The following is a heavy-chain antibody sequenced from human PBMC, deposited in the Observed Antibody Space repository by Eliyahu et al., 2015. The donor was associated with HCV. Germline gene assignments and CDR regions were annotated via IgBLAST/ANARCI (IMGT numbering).Heavy chain of an antibody. Sequence: QLQLQESGPGLVKPSETLSLTCTVSGGSISSSSYYWGWIRQPPGKGLEWIGSIYYSGSTYYNPSLKSRVTISVDTSKNQFSLKLSSVTAADTAVYYCARSHTYDFWSGYYGPNWFDPWGQGTLVTVSS. CDR3: ARSHTYDFWSGYYGPNWFDP. D-gene: IGHD3-3*01. V-gene: IGHV4-39*01. CDR1: GGSISSSSYY. J-gene: IGHJ5*02. CDR2: IYYSGST.